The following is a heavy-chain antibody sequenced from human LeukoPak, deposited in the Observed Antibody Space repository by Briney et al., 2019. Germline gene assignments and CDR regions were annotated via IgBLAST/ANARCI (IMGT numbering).Heavy chain of an antibody. CDR3: ARIYYSDSKSYYRHFDY. J-gene: IGHJ4*02. Sequence: RTGGSLRLSCAVSGFTFSNYWMSWVRQAPGEGLEWVANIKQDGSEQKYVDSVRGRFTISRDNGENSLHLQMNSLRAEDTAVYYCARIYYSDSKSYYRHFDYWGQGTLVTVSS. D-gene: IGHD3-22*01. CDR2: IKQDGSEQ. CDR1: GFTFSNYW. V-gene: IGHV3-7*01.